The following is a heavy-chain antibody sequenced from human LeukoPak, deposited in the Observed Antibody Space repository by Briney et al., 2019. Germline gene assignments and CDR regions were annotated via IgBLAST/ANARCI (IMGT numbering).Heavy chain of an antibody. CDR2: ISGSGGST. CDR3: AKGEYSSSPGSSSWLDP. CDR1: GFTFSSYA. V-gene: IGHV3-23*01. Sequence: PGGSLRLSCAASGFTFSSYAMSWVRQAPGKGLEWVSAISGSGGSTYYADSVKGRFTISRDNSKNTLYLQMNSLRAEDTAVYYCAKGEYSSSPGSSSWLDPWGQGTLVTVSS. J-gene: IGHJ5*02. D-gene: IGHD6-6*01.